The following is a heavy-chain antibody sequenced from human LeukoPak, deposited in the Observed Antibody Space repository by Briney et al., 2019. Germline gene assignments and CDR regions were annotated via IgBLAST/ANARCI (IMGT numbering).Heavy chain of an antibody. D-gene: IGHD3-10*01. V-gene: IGHV1-46*01. Sequence: GASVKVSCKASGYTFTSYYMHWVRQAPGQGPEWMGIINPSGGSTSYAQKFQGRVTMTRDTSTSTVYMELSSLRSEDTAVYYCARIMGRRDRGYYFDYWGQGTLVTVSS. CDR3: ARIMGRRDRGYYFDY. CDR2: INPSGGST. CDR1: GYTFTSYY. J-gene: IGHJ4*02.